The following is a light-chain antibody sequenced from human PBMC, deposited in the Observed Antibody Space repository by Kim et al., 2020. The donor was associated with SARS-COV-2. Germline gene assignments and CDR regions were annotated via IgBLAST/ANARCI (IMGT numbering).Light chain of an antibody. Sequence: EIMLTQSPGTLSLSPGERAALSCRASQSVRSSYLAWYQQKPGQAPRLLIYRASSRATGIPDRFSGSGSGTDFTLTISRLEPEDFAVYYCQQYGNSRTFGQGTKVDIK. CDR1: QSVRSSY. CDR3: QQYGNSRT. J-gene: IGKJ1*01. V-gene: IGKV3-20*01. CDR2: RAS.